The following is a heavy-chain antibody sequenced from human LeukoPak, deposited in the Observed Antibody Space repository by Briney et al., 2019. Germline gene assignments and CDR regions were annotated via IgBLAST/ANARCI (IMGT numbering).Heavy chain of an antibody. CDR1: GGSISSYY. V-gene: IGHV4-59*01. D-gene: IGHD3-3*01. J-gene: IGHJ4*02. CDR2: IYYSGST. CDR3: ARFWSGHEQRIDY. Sequence: SETLSLTCTVSGGSISSYYWSWIRQPPGKGLEGIGYIYYSGSTNYNPSLKSRVTISVDTSKNQFSLKLSSVTAADTAVYYCARFWSGHEQRIDYWGQGTLVTVSS.